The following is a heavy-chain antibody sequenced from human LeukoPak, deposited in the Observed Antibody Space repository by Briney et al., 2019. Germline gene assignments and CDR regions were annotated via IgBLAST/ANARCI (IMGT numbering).Heavy chain of an antibody. CDR2: ISSSGSTI. V-gene: IGHV3-48*03. CDR3: ARDTTARDAFDI. D-gene: IGHD4-11*01. J-gene: IGHJ3*02. Sequence: GGSLRLSCAASGLTFSRYEMNWVRQAPGKGLEWVSYISSSGSTIYYADSVKGRFTISRDNAKNSLYLQMNSLRAEDTAVYYCARDTTARDAFDIWGQGTMVTVSS. CDR1: GLTFSRYE.